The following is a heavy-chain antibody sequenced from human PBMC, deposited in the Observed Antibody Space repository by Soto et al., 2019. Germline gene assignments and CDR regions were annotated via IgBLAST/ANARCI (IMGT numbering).Heavy chain of an antibody. Sequence: ASVKVSCKASGGTFSSYAISWVRQAPGQGLEWMGGIIPIFGTANYAQKFQGRVKITADESTSTAYMELSSLRSEDTAVYYCARDDSSGYYQTFDYWGQGTLVTVSS. D-gene: IGHD3-22*01. CDR2: IIPIFGTA. J-gene: IGHJ4*02. V-gene: IGHV1-69*13. CDR3: ARDDSSGYYQTFDY. CDR1: GGTFSSYA.